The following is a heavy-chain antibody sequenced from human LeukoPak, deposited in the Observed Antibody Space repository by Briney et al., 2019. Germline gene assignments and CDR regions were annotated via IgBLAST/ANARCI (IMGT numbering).Heavy chain of an antibody. CDR1: GFTFSSDA. D-gene: IGHD3-3*01. J-gene: IGHJ6*02. CDR3: AKDYVGATIFGVVITLDV. Sequence: GGSLRLSCAASGFTFSSDAMSWVRQAPGKGLEWVSAISGSGGSTYYADSVKGRFTISRDNSKNTLYLQMNSLRAEDTAVYYCAKDYVGATIFGVVITLDVWGQGTTVTVSS. V-gene: IGHV3-23*01. CDR2: ISGSGGST.